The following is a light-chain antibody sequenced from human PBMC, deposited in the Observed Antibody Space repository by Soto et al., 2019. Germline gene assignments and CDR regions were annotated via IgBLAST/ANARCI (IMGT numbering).Light chain of an antibody. CDR2: AAS. J-gene: IGKJ4*01. Sequence: DIQMTQSPSSLSASVGDRVTITCRASQSISSYLNWYQQKPGKAPKLLIYAASSLQSGVPSRFSGSGSGTDFTLTTSSLQPEHFATYYCQQSYSTPLTFGGRTKVEIK. CDR1: QSISSY. CDR3: QQSYSTPLT. V-gene: IGKV1-39*01.